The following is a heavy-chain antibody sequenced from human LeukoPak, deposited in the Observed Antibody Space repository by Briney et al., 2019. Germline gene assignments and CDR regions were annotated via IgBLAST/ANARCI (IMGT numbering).Heavy chain of an antibody. J-gene: IGHJ6*03. V-gene: IGHV4-59*01. CDR1: GGSISSYY. Sequence: PSETLSLTCTVSGGSISSYYWSWIRQPPGKGLEWIGYIYYSGSTNYNPSLKSRVTISVDTSKNQFSLKLSSVTAADTAVYYCAREAYYYYYMDVWGKGTTVTVSS. CDR3: AREAYYYYYMDV. CDR2: IYYSGST.